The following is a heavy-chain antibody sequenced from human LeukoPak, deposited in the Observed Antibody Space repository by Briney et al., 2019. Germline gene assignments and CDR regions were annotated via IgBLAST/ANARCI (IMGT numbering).Heavy chain of an antibody. D-gene: IGHD5-18*01. CDR3: ARGGYSYGYMGYSDY. J-gene: IGHJ4*02. CDR2: ISAYNGNT. Sequence: ASVKVSCKASGYTFNIYSISWVRQAPGQGLEWMGWISAYNGNTNFAQKLQGRVTMTTDTSTSTAYLELRSLRSDDTAVYYCARGGYSYGYMGYSDYWGQGTLVTVSS. V-gene: IGHV1-18*01. CDR1: GYTFNIYS.